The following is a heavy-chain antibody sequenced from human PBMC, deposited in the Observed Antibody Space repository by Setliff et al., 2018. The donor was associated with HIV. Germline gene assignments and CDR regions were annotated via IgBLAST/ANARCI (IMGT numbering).Heavy chain of an antibody. CDR3: SRVLYGSGSFFFYS. CDR1: GGSISSYY. D-gene: IGHD3-10*01. Sequence: AETRVLPCRVSGGSISSYYWSWIRQPAGKGLEWVGRMFVGESPNCNPSLKSRLSISVDTSKRQFSLKLTSVTAADTAVYYFSRVLYGSGSFFFYSWGRGTLVTISS. J-gene: IGHJ4*02. V-gene: IGHV4-4*07. CDR2: MFVGESP.